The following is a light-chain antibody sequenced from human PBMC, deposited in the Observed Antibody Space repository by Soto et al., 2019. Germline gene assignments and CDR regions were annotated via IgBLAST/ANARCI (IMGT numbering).Light chain of an antibody. CDR3: QQFGSSHGT. CDR1: QSVSSN. CDR2: GAS. V-gene: IGKV3-15*01. Sequence: IVMTQSPATLSVSPGERATLSCRASQSVSSNLAWYQQKPGQAPRLLIYGASTRATGIPARFSGSGSGTDFTLTISRLEPEDFAVYYCQQFGSSHGTFGQGTKVDIK. J-gene: IGKJ1*01.